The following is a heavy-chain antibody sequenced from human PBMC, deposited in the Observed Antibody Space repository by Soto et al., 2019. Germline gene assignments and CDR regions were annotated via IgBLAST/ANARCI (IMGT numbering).Heavy chain of an antibody. CDR2: ISYSGSNK. Sequence: GGSLRLSCVASGFTYSDYAMSWVRQAPGKGLQWVAVISYSGSNKFCADSVKGRFTISRDNSKYTLYLQMNSLRAEDTAVYYCARDSYYDSSGYHDYYYYYGMDVWGQGTTVTVSS. J-gene: IGHJ6*02. V-gene: IGHV3-30-3*01. CDR3: ARDSYYDSSGYHDYYYYYGMDV. CDR1: GFTYSDYA. D-gene: IGHD3-22*01.